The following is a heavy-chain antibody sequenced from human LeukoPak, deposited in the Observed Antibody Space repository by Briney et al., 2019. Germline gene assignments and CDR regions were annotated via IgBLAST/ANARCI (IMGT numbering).Heavy chain of an antibody. CDR1: GGSISSGGNF. V-gene: IGHV4-31*03. Sequence: PSQTLSLTCTVSGGSISSGGNFWSWIRQRPGKGLEWIGSIYYSGTTYSNPSLKSRVAISADTSKNEFSLKLNSLTAADTAVYYCARGGSGSYYSVYYAVDVWGQGTTVTVS. J-gene: IGHJ6*02. CDR3: ARGGSGSYYSVYYAVDV. CDR2: IYYSGTT. D-gene: IGHD1-26*01.